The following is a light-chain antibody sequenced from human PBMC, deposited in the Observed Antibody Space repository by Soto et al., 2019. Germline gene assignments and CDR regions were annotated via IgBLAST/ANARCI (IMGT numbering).Light chain of an antibody. Sequence: NFMLTQPHSVSESPGKTVTISCTRSSVSIASNYVQWYQQRPGSAPTTVIYEDNQRPSGVPDRFSGSIDSSSNSASLTISGLKTEDEADYYWQSYDSNNQVFGGGTKLTVL. J-gene: IGLJ3*02. CDR1: SVSIASNY. CDR3: QSYDSNNQV. V-gene: IGLV6-57*04. CDR2: EDN.